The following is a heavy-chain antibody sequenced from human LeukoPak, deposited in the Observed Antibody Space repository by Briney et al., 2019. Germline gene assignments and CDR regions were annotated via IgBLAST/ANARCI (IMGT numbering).Heavy chain of an antibody. J-gene: IGHJ4*02. D-gene: IGHD4-17*01. CDR2: IYTSGST. Sequence: KPSETLSLTCTVSGGSISSYYWSWIRLPAGKGLEWIGRIYTSGSTNYNPSLKSRVTMSVDTSKNQFSLKLSSVTAADTAVYYCARGQVSYGDYEALDYWGQGTLVTVPS. CDR1: GGSISSYY. V-gene: IGHV4-4*07. CDR3: ARGQVSYGDYEALDY.